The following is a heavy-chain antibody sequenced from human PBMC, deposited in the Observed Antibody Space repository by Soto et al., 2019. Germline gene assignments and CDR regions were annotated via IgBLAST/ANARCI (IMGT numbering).Heavy chain of an antibody. D-gene: IGHD7-27*01. CDR3: AKAELGMDAFDI. V-gene: IGHV3-23*01. J-gene: IGHJ3*02. CDR1: GFTFNKHA. Sequence: EAQLLESGGDLVQPGGSLRLSCEASGFTFNKHAINWVRQAPGKGLEWVSSISGLGNRVYYAGSVQGRFTISSDNSKNTVYLQMSSLRAEDTAIFYCAKAELGMDAFDIWGPGTSVTVSS. CDR2: ISGLGNRV.